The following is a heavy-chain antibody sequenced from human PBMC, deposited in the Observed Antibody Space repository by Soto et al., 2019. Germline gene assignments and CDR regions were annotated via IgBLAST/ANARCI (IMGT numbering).Heavy chain of an antibody. D-gene: IGHD1-26*01. CDR2: IYMRGST. CDR1: GFTVSSKY. V-gene: IGHV3-66*01. CDR3: ARDALPGTRSWADH. J-gene: IGHJ1*01. Sequence: EVQLVESGGGLVQPGESLRLSCAASGFTVSSKYMSWVRQAPGKGLEWVSIIYMRGSTFYADSVKGRFTISRDTSKNTLYLQMDPLTVPDTAMYYCARDALPGTRSWADHCGQGTLVTVSS.